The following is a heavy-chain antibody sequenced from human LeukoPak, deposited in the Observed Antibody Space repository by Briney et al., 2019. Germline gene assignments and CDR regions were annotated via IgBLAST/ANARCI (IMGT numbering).Heavy chain of an antibody. V-gene: IGHV3-33*08. D-gene: IGHD3-10*01. J-gene: IGHJ3*02. CDR3: ARASHQITMVRGVSRGDAFDI. CDR1: GFTFSSYG. CDR2: IWYDGSNK. Sequence: GRSLRLSCAASGFTFSSYGMHWVRQAPGKGLEWVAVIWYDGSNKYYADSVKGRFTISRDNSKNTLYLQMNSLRAEDTAVYYCARASHQITMVRGVSRGDAFDIWGQGTMVTVSS.